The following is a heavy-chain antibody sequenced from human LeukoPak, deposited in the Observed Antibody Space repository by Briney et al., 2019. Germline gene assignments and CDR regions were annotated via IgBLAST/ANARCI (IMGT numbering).Heavy chain of an antibody. CDR1: GFTVSSNY. CDR3: ARGGGGGNCYCAFDI. CDR2: IYSGGST. Sequence: GGSLRLSCAASGFTVSSNYMSWVRQAPGKGLERLSVIYSGGSTYNADSVKGRFTISRDNSKNSLYLQMNSLRAEDTAVYYCARGGGGGNCYCAFDIWGQGTMVTVSS. V-gene: IGHV3-53*01. D-gene: IGHD2-15*01. J-gene: IGHJ3*02.